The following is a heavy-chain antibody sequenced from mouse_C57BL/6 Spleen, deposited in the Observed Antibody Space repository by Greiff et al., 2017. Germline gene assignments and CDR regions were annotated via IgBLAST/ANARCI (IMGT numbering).Heavy chain of an antibody. D-gene: IGHD2-2*01. CDR1: GFTFSDYG. CDR2: ISSGSSTI. J-gene: IGHJ4*01. Sequence: DVKLVESGGGLVKPGGSLKLSCAASGFTFSDYGMHWVRQAPEKGLEWVAYISSGSSTIYYADTVKGRFTISRDNAKNTLFLQMTSLRSEDTAMYYCARSPSTMVTTGAMDYWGQGTSVTVSS. V-gene: IGHV5-17*01. CDR3: ARSPSTMVTTGAMDY.